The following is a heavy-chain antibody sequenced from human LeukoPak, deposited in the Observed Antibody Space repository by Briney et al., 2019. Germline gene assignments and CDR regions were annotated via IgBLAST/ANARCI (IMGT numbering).Heavy chain of an antibody. CDR3: ASFPEYGDCLEYFQH. D-gene: IGHD4-17*01. CDR1: GGTFSSYA. J-gene: IGHJ1*01. V-gene: IGHV1-69*04. Sequence: GASVTVSSKASGGTFSSYAISWVRQAPGQGLEWVGMIIPILGIANYAHKGQDRPTISADRSTSTAYLELSRLRSEDTAVYSFASFPEYGDCLEYFQHWGQGTLVTVSS. CDR2: IIPILGIA.